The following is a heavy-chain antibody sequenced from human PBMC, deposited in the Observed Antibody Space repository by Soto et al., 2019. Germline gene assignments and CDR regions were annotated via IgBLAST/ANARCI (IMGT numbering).Heavy chain of an antibody. Sequence: PGGSLRLSCAASGFTFSSYSMNWVRQAPGKGLEWVSSISYSSSYIYYADSVKGRFTISRDNAKNSLYLQMNSLRAEDTAVYYCARDLGRLMGATPGYCGQGTLVTVSS. J-gene: IGHJ4*02. D-gene: IGHD1-26*01. CDR1: GFTFSSYS. CDR2: ISYSSSYI. CDR3: ARDLGRLMGATPGY. V-gene: IGHV3-21*01.